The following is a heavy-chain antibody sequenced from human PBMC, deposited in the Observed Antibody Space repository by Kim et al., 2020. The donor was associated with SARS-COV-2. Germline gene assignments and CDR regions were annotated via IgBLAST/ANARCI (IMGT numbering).Heavy chain of an antibody. D-gene: IGHD6-19*01. Sequence: GGSLRLSCAASGFTFDDYAMHWVRQAPGKGLEWVSGISWNSGSIGYADSVKGRFTISRDNAKNSLYLQMNSLRAEDTALYYCAKRAEGIAVAGPLDYWGQGTLVTVSS. CDR2: ISWNSGSI. CDR3: AKRAEGIAVAGPLDY. J-gene: IGHJ4*02. CDR1: GFTFDDYA. V-gene: IGHV3-9*01.